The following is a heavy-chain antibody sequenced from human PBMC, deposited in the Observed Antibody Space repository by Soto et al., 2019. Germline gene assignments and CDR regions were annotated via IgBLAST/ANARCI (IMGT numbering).Heavy chain of an antibody. V-gene: IGHV6-1*01. D-gene: IGHD1-7*01. J-gene: IGHJ6*03. CDR2: TYYRSRWYN. CDR1: GDSVSSNSAA. Sequence: PSQTLSLTCVISGDSVSSNSAAWNWIRQSPSRGLEWLGRTYYRSRWYNDYAVSVRSRITVNADTSKNQFSLHLNSVTPEDTAVYYCAGTSSLQPYYMDVWDKGTTVTVSS. CDR3: AGTSSLQPYYMDV.